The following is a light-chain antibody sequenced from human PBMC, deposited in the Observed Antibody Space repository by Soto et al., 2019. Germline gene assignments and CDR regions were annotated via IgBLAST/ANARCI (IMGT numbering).Light chain of an antibody. V-gene: IGKV3-20*01. CDR3: QQYGSSLVT. CDR1: QSVSSSY. Sequence: EIALTQSPGTLSLSPGEGATLSCRASQSVSSSYLVWYQQKPGQAPRLLIYGASSRATGIPDRFSGIGSGTDFTLTISRLEPEDFAVYYCQQYGSSLVTFGQGTKLEIK. CDR2: GAS. J-gene: IGKJ2*01.